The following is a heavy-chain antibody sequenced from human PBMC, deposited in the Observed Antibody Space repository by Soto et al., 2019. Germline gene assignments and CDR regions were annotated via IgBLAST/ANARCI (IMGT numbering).Heavy chain of an antibody. CDR2: IYSGGTT. Sequence: GGSLRLSCAASGFTVSSNYMSWVRQAPGKGLEWISDIYSGGTTYYADSVQGRFTISRHNAKNTLYLQVNSLRVEDTAVYYCARVRGAAIPAIWFDPWGQGTLVTVSS. V-gene: IGHV3-53*01. CDR3: ARVRGAAIPAIWFDP. CDR1: GFTVSSNY. D-gene: IGHD3-10*01. J-gene: IGHJ5*02.